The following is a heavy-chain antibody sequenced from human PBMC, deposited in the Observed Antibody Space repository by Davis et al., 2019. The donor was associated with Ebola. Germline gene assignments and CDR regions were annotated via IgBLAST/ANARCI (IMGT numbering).Heavy chain of an antibody. J-gene: IGHJ4*02. CDR2: IYWDDDK. Sequence: SGPTLVKPTQTLTLTCTFSGFSLNTSEVGVGWIRQAPGEALEWLAVIYWDDDKRYRSSLQRRLTITKDTSKNQVVLTMTDMDPVDTATYFCAHRFILSRSDVTGWGTGLFDYWGQGTQVTVSS. V-gene: IGHV2-5*02. CDR3: AHRFILSRSDVTGWGTGLFDY. CDR1: GFSLNTSEVG. D-gene: IGHD3-9*01.